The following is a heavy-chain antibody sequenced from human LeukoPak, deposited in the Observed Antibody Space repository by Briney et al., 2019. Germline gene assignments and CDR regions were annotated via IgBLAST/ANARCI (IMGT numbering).Heavy chain of an antibody. J-gene: IGHJ3*02. D-gene: IGHD3-16*01. V-gene: IGHV4-31*03. Sequence: SETLSLTCTVSGGSISSGGYYWSWIRQHPGTGLEWIGYIYYSGSTYYNPSLKSRVTILVDTSKNQFSLKLSSVTAADTAVYYCARGGEVDAFDIWGQGTMVTVSS. CDR3: ARGGEVDAFDI. CDR1: GGSISSGGYY. CDR2: IYYSGST.